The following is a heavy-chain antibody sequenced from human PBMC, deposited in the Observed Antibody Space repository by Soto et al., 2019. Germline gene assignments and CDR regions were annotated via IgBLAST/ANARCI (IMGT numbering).Heavy chain of an antibody. CDR1: GYSFTTYW. CDR3: ARTAAAGKYYYGVDV. D-gene: IGHD6-13*01. Sequence: GESLKISCEAVGYSFTTYWIAWVRQMPGKGLEWMGIIYPGDSDTRYSPSFQGQVTISADNSISTAYLQWSSLKASDTAIYYCARTAAAGKYYYGVDVWGQGTTVTISS. CDR2: IYPGDSDT. J-gene: IGHJ6*02. V-gene: IGHV5-51*01.